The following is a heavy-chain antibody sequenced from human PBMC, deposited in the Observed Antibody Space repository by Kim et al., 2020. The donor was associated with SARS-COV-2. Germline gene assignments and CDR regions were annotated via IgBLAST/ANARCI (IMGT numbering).Heavy chain of an antibody. D-gene: IGHD2-2*01. Sequence: GGSLRLSCAASEFTFSHYAMHWVRQAPGKGLEWVAVISFDGNHQYYADSVKGRFTISRDNSKNTLYLQMNSLRVEDTAVYYCAREYSTTSGFRKTLDYWGQGTLVIVSS. CDR3: AREYSTTSGFRKTLDY. CDR2: ISFDGNHQ. CDR1: EFTFSHYA. V-gene: IGHV3-30-3*01. J-gene: IGHJ4*02.